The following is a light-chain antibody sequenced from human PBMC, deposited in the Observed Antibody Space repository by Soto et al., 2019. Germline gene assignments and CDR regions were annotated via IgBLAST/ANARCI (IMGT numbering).Light chain of an antibody. J-gene: IGKJ3*01. CDR3: QQHGSSAIT. CDR2: AAS. CDR1: QSVSSNS. Sequence: EIVLTQSPGTLSLSPGESATLSCRASQSVSSNSLAWHQQKPGQAPKLLMYAASSRAAGIPDRFSGSGSGTDFTLTISRLEPEDFAVYYCQQHGSSAITFGPGTKVDI. V-gene: IGKV3-20*01.